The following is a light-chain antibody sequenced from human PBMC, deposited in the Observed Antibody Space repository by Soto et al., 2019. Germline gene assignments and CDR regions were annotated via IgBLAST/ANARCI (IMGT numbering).Light chain of an antibody. Sequence: EIVLTQSPGSLSLSPGERATLSCRASQSVRSDDLAWYQQKPGQAPRLLVYGASSRATGIPDRFSDSGSGTDFTLTISGLEPEDFAVYYCHHYGNSPTFGQGTKVESK. CDR3: HHYGNSPT. CDR1: QSVRSDD. CDR2: GAS. J-gene: IGKJ1*01. V-gene: IGKV3-20*01.